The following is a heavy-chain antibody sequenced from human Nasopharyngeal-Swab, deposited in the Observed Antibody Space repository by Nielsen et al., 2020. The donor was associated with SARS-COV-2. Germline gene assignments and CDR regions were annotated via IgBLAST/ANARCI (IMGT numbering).Heavy chain of an antibody. CDR2: ISYDGSNK. CDR3: ASTGQRDWLDP. CDR1: GFTFSTYA. J-gene: IGHJ5*02. V-gene: IGHV3-30-3*01. Sequence: GESLKISCAASGFTFSTYAMHWVRQAPGKGLEWVAFISYDGSNKYYADSVKGRFTISRDNSKNTLYLQMNSLRAEDTAVYYCASTGQRDWLDPWAREPWSPSPQ. D-gene: IGHD5-24*01.